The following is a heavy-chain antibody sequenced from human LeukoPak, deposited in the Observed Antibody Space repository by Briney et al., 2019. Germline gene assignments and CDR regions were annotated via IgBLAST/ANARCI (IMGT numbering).Heavy chain of an antibody. J-gene: IGHJ4*02. D-gene: IGHD3-10*01. CDR3: AKDRVFELWFEEASPYYFDY. CDR2: ISGSGGST. Sequence: GGSLRLSCAASGFSFSSYGMSWVRQAPGKGLEWVSAISGSGGSTYYADSVKGRFTISRDNSKNTLYLQMNSLRAEDTAVYYCAKDRVFELWFEEASPYYFDYWGQGTLVTVSS. V-gene: IGHV3-23*01. CDR1: GFSFSSYG.